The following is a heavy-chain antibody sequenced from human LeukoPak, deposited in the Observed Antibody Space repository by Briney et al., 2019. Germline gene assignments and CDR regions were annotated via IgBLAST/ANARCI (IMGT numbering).Heavy chain of an antibody. CDR1: GFTFSDYY. V-gene: IGHV3-11*06. J-gene: IGHJ5*02. Sequence: GGSLRLSCAASGFTFSDYYMSWIRQAPGKGLEWVSYISSSSSYTNYADSVKGRFTISRDNAKNSLYLQMNSLRAEDTAVYYCAGLLGSTVTTWGVNWFDPWGQGTLVTVSS. D-gene: IGHD4-17*01. CDR2: ISSSSSYT. CDR3: AGLLGSTVTTWGVNWFDP.